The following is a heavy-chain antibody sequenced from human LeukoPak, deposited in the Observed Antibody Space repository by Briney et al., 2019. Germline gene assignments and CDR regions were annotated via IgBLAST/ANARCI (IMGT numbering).Heavy chain of an antibody. D-gene: IGHD3-22*01. J-gene: IGHJ3*02. CDR2: ISSKVGST. CDR3: VKEAYYYDSSGYQPGDAFDI. Sequence: PGGSLRLSCSASGFTFSSYAMHWVRQAPGKGLEYVSAISSKVGSTYYADSVKGRFTISRDNSKNTLYLQMSSLRAEDTAVYYCVKEAYYYDSSGYQPGDAFDIWGQGTMVTVSS. V-gene: IGHV3-64D*09. CDR1: GFTFSSYA.